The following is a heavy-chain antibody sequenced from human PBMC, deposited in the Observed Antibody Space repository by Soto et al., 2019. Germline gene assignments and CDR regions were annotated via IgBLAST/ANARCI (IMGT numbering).Heavy chain of an antibody. V-gene: IGHV3-33*01. CDR2: IWYDGSNK. CDR3: ARETYYDILTGHYYFDY. CDR1: GFTFSSYG. Sequence: PGGSLRLSCAASGFTFSSYGMHWVRQAPGKGLEWVAVIWYDGSNKYYADSVKGRFTISRDNSKNTLYLQMNSLRAEDTAVYYCARETYYDILTGHYYFDYWGQGTLVTVSS. D-gene: IGHD3-9*01. J-gene: IGHJ4*02.